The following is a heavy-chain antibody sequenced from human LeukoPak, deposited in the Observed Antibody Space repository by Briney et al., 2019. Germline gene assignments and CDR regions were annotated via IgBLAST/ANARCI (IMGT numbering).Heavy chain of an antibody. CDR3: ARDPYYYGSGSYSYFDH. CDR2: ISYDGSNK. V-gene: IGHV3-30*03. D-gene: IGHD3-10*01. J-gene: IGHJ4*02. Sequence: PGGSLRLSCAASGFTFSSYGMHWVRQAPGKGLEWVAVISYDGSNKYYADSVKGRFTISRDNSKNTLYLQMNSLRAEDTAVYYCARDPYYYGSGSYSYFDHWGQGTLVTVSS. CDR1: GFTFSSYG.